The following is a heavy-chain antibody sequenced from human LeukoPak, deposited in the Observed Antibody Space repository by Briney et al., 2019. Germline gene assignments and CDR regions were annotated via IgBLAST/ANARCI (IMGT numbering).Heavy chain of an antibody. V-gene: IGHV4-59*01. CDR2: ISYSGST. D-gene: IGHD3-16*02. CDR3: ARYVWGSYPTFENY. CDR1: GGSISSYY. Sequence: ESGPTLVNPSETPSLTCTVSGGSISSYYWSWIRQPPGKGLEWIGYISYSGSTNYNPSLKGRVTISVDTSKNQFSLKLSSVTAADPAVYYCARYVWGSYPTFENYWGQGTLVTVSS. J-gene: IGHJ4*02.